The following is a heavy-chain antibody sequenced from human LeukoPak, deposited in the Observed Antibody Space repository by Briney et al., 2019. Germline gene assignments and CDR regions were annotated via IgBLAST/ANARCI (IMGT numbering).Heavy chain of an antibody. V-gene: IGHV3-9*01. D-gene: IGHD1-7*01. CDR1: GFTFGDHA. CDR2: ISWNRGSI. CDR3: ARVGLPRDFDY. J-gene: IGHJ4*02. Sequence: GGSLRLSCAASGFTFGDHAMHWVRQVPGKGLEWVSGISWNRGSIDYADSVKGRFTISRDNSKNTLYLQMNSLRAEDTAVYYCARVGLPRDFDYWGQGTLVTVSS.